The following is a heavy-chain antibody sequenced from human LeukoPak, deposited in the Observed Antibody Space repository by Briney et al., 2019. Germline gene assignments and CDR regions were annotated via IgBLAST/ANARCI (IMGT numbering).Heavy chain of an antibody. D-gene: IGHD6-25*01. CDR2: INTGGSII. J-gene: IGHJ4*02. V-gene: IGHV3-11*01. Sequence: GGSLRLSCVASGFTFSDYYMSWIRQAPGKGLERASDINTGGSIIHYVDSVKGRFTISRDNAKNSLYLQMNSLRPDDTAVYYCARGTATVDYWGQGTLVTVSS. CDR3: ARGTATVDY. CDR1: GFTFSDYY.